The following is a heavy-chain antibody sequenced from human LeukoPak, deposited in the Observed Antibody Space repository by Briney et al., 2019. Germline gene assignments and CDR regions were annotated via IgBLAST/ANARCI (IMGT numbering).Heavy chain of an antibody. V-gene: IGHV4-31*03. CDR1: GGSISSGGYY. Sequence: SQTLSLTCTVSGGSISSGGYYWSWIRQHPGKGLEWIGYIYYSGSTYYNPSLKSRVTISVDTPKNQFSLKLSSVTAADTAVYYCARSGIAAAAFDYWGQGTLVTVSS. J-gene: IGHJ4*02. CDR2: IYYSGST. CDR3: ARSGIAAAAFDY. D-gene: IGHD6-13*01.